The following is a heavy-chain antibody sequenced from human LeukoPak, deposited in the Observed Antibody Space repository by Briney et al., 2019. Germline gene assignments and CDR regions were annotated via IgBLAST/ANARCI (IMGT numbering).Heavy chain of an antibody. CDR1: GYTFTSYG. CDR2: ISAYNGNT. D-gene: IGHD6-19*01. Sequence: GASVKVSCKASGYTFTSYGISWVRQAPGQGLEWMGWISAYNGNTNYAQKLQGRVTMTRNTSISTAYMELSSLRSEDTAVYYCARGRREQWLVRLGYYFDYWGQGTLVTVSS. V-gene: IGHV1-18*01. J-gene: IGHJ4*02. CDR3: ARGRREQWLVRLGYYFDY.